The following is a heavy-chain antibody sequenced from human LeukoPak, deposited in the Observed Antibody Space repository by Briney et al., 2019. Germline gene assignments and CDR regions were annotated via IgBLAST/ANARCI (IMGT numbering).Heavy chain of an antibody. V-gene: IGHV4-61*01. CDR1: GGSVSSGSYY. CDR3: ARVTMIVVVIDY. D-gene: IGHD3-22*01. CDR2: IYYSGST. Sequence: SETLSLTCTVSGGSVSSGSYYWSWIQQPPGKGLEWIGYIYYSGSTNYNPSLKSRVTISVDTSKNQFSLKLSSVTAADTAVYYCARVTMIVVVIDYWGQGTLVTVSS. J-gene: IGHJ4*02.